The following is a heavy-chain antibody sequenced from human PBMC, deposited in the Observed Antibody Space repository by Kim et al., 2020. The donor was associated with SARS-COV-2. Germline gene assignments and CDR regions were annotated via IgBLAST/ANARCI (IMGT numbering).Heavy chain of an antibody. CDR2: VDPEDGET. CDR1: GYTLTELS. D-gene: IGHD3-3*01. V-gene: IGHV1-24*01. CDR3: ASTTIFGGPNWFDP. J-gene: IGHJ5*02. Sequence: ASVKVSCKVSGYTLTELSMHWVRQAPGKGLEWMGGVDPEDGETIYAQKFQGRVTMTEDTSTDTAYMELSSLRSEDTAVYYCASTTIFGGPNWFDPWGQGTPVTVAS.